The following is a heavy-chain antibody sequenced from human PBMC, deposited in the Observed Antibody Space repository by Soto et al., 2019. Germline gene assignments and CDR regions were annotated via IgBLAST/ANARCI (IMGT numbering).Heavy chain of an antibody. J-gene: IGHJ4*02. Sequence: QVQLVQSGAEVKKPGASVKVSCKASGYTFTSYGISWVRQAPGQGLEWMGWISASNGNTNYAQKLKVRDTMTTDTATSTAYLELRSLRADDTAVYDCASDRYSSRFGCWGPGSLGAVSS. V-gene: IGHV1-18*01. CDR1: GYTFTSYG. CDR2: ISASNGNT. D-gene: IGHD6-13*01. CDR3: ASDRYSSRFGC.